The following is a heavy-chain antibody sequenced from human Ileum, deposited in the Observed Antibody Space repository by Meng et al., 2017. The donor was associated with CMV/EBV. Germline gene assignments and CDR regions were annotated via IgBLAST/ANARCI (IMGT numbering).Heavy chain of an antibody. V-gene: IGHV3-7*01. Sequence: GESLKISCAASGFTFSSYWMSWVRQAPGKGLEGVANIKQDGSEKYYVDSVKGRFTISRDNAKNSLYLQMNSLRAEDTAVYYCARARYASAKWGQGTLVTVSS. CDR2: IKQDGSEK. CDR3: ARARYASAK. CDR1: GFTFSSYW. D-gene: IGHD2-8*01. J-gene: IGHJ4*02.